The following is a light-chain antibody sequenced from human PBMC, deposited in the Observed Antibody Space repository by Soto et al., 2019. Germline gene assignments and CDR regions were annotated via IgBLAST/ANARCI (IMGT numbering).Light chain of an antibody. V-gene: IGKV1-5*03. CDR2: KAS. J-gene: IGKJ1*01. CDR1: QSISSW. CDR3: QQYNSFPT. Sequence: DIQMTQSPSTLSASVGDRVTITCRASQSISSWLAWYQQKPGKAPKLLIYKASSLESGVPSRFSGSGSGTEFTLTISSLQPDDLATYYCQQYNSFPTFGQGTRWKSN.